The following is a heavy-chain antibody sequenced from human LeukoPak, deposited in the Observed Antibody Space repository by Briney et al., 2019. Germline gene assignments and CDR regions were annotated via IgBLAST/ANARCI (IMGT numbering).Heavy chain of an antibody. CDR1: GFTFRNHG. V-gene: IGHV3-33*01. CDR3: ARDISARYMDV. J-gene: IGHJ6*04. CDR2: IWYDGSNQ. Sequence: GGSLRLSCAASGFTFRNHGTHWVRQAPGKGLEWVAVIWYDGSNQYYADSVKGRYTVSRDNSKNTLYLQMNSLRAEDTAVYYCARDISARYMDVWGKGTTVTVSS. D-gene: IGHD6-25*01.